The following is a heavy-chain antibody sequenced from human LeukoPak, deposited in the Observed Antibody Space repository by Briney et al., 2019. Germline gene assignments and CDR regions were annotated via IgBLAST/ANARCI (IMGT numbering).Heavy chain of an antibody. D-gene: IGHD1-1*01. J-gene: IGHJ4*02. Sequence: GGSLRLSCAASGFTFSSYEMNWVRQAPGRGLEWVSYISSSGSTIYYADSVKGRFTISRDNAKNSLYLQMNSLRAEDTAVYYCARDWKGIDYWGQGTLVTVSS. CDR2: ISSSGSTI. V-gene: IGHV3-48*03. CDR1: GFTFSSYE. CDR3: ARDWKGIDY.